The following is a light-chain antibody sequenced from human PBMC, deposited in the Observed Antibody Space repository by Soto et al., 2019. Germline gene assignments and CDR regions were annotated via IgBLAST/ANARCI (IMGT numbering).Light chain of an antibody. CDR3: CSYAGSYSVL. CDR1: GSDIGGFNY. CDR2: ELF. Sequence: QSALTQPPSAAGSPGQSVTISCTGPGSDIGGFNYVSWYQQHPGKAPKLLIYELFKRPSGVPDRFSGSKSGNTASLTVSGLQAEDEADYYCCSYAGSYSVLFGGRTKLTVL. J-gene: IGLJ2*01. V-gene: IGLV2-8*01.